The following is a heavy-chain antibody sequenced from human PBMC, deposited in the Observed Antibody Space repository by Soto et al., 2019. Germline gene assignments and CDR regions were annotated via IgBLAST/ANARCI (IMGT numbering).Heavy chain of an antibody. CDR3: ARVARGWWLVHFDY. D-gene: IGHD6-19*01. CDR1: GYTFTSYA. Sequence: QVQLVQSGAEVKKPGASVKVSCKASGYTFTSYAMHWVRQAPGQRLEWMGWINAGNGNTKYSQKFQGRDTITRDTSASTAYMELSSLRSEDTAVYYCARVARGWWLVHFDYWGQGTLVTVSS. J-gene: IGHJ4*02. CDR2: INAGNGNT. V-gene: IGHV1-3*01.